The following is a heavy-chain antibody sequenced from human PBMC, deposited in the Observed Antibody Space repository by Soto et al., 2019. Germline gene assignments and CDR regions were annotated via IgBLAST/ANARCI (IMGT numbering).Heavy chain of an antibody. CDR1: GYTFTSYG. V-gene: IGHV1-18*01. J-gene: IGHJ6*03. D-gene: IGHD3-9*01. Sequence: ASVKVSCKASGYTFTSYGISWVRQAPGQGLEWMGWISAYNGNTNYAQKLQGRVTMTTDTSTSTAYMELRSLRSDDTAVYYCARVGQSYYDILTVYPDDYSSYMDIWGKGTTLTISS. CDR3: ARVGQSYYDILTVYPDDYSSYMDI. CDR2: ISAYNGNT.